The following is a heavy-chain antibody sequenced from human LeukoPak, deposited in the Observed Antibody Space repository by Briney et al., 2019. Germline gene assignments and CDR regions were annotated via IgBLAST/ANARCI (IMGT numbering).Heavy chain of an antibody. CDR3: ARVDCTGGGCYSRFDY. CDR1: GGSISSGDYY. CDR2: IYYSGTT. J-gene: IGHJ4*02. Sequence: SQTPSLTCSVSGGSISSGDYYWSWIRQPPGKGLEWIGYIYYSGTTYYNPSLKSRVTISVDTSKNQFSLNLNSVTAADTAVYYCARVDCTGGGCYSRFDYWGQGTLVTVSS. V-gene: IGHV4-30-4*01. D-gene: IGHD2-15*01.